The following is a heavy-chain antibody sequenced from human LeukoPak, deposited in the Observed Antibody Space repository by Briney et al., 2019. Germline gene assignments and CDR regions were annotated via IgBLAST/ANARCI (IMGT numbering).Heavy chain of an antibody. CDR1: GGSIRSSYYY. Sequence: PSETLSLTCTVSGGSIRSSYYYWGWIRQHPGKGLEWIGYIYYSGSTYYNPSLKSRVTISVDTSKNQFSLKLSSVTAADTAVYYCARISPQKLYGGNSDWYFDLWGRGTLVTVSS. CDR3: ARISPQKLYGGNSDWYFDL. J-gene: IGHJ2*01. V-gene: IGHV4-31*03. D-gene: IGHD4-23*01. CDR2: IYYSGST.